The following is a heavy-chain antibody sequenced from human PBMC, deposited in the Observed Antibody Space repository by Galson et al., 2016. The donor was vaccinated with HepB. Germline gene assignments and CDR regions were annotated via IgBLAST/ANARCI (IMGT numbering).Heavy chain of an antibody. Sequence: SLRLSCAASGFTFSSYWMSWVRQAPGKGLEWVANIKQDGSEKYYVDSVKGRFTISRDNAKNSLYLQMNSLRAEDTAVYYCARTGYSYGYYYYGMDFWGQGTLVTVSS. V-gene: IGHV3-7*03. J-gene: IGHJ4*02. CDR3: ARTGYSYGYYYYGMDF. D-gene: IGHD5-18*01. CDR2: IKQDGSEK. CDR1: GFTFSSYW.